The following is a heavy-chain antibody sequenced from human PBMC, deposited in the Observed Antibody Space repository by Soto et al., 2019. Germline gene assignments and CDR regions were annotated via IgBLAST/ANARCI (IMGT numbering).Heavy chain of an antibody. CDR1: GDSISNSTDTYY. J-gene: IGHJ3*01. D-gene: IGHD6-19*01. V-gene: IGHV4-39*01. CDR3: ARPSASGWSYDAFDV. CDR2: IYYTGTT. Sequence: SETLSLTCTVSGDSISNSTDTYYWGWIRQPPGKGLEWIGNIYYTGTTYYNPSLKSRVTISVDTSKNQFSLKLSSVTAADTAVYYCARPSASGWSYDAFDVWGQGTMVTVSS.